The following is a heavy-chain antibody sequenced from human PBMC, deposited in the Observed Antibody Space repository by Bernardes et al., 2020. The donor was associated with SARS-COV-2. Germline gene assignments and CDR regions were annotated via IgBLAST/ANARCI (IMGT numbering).Heavy chain of an antibody. J-gene: IGHJ3*02. CDR3: AKRAYHYDSNGYDNDAFDI. Sequence: GGSLRLSCAASGFTFNSYAMNWVRQAPGKGLEWVSTILGDGGRAYYADSVKGRFTISRDNSKNTLYLQMNSLRAEDTAVYYCAKRAYHYDSNGYDNDAFDIWGQGTQVTVSS. CDR1: GFTFNSYA. CDR2: ILGDGGRA. V-gene: IGHV3-23*01. D-gene: IGHD3-22*01.